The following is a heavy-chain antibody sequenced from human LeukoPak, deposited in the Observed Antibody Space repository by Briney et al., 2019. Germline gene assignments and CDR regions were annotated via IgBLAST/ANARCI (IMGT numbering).Heavy chain of an antibody. D-gene: IGHD2-2*01. CDR2: IIPIFGTA. CDR1: GGTFSSYA. V-gene: IGHV1-69*13. CDR3: ARPRAPKYCSSTSCPIPYDAFDI. Sequence: SVKVSCKASGGTFSSYAISWVRQAPGQGLEWMGGIIPIFGTANYAQKFQGRVTITADESTSTAYMELSSLRSEDTALYYCARPRAPKYCSSTSCPIPYDAFDIWGQGTMVTVSS. J-gene: IGHJ3*02.